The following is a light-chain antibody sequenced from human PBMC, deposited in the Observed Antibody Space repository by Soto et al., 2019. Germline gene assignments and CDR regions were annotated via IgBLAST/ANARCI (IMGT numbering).Light chain of an antibody. CDR3: QKYKSGRT. V-gene: IGKV3-15*01. Sequence: IVMTPSPATLSVSPGERDTLSCRASTSIDSKVAWYQQRPGQAPSLLIYGASPRATGIPARFSGSGSGTEFTLTISGLQSEDFGVYYCQKYKSGRTFGQGTNVEIK. CDR2: GAS. J-gene: IGKJ1*01. CDR1: TSIDSK.